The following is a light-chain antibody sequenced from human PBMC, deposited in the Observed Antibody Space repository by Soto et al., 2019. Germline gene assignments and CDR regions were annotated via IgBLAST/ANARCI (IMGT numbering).Light chain of an antibody. J-gene: IGKJ4*01. V-gene: IGKV3-20*01. CDR3: QQYVSTPLT. Sequence: EIVLTQSPGTLSLSPGERATLSCRASQSVGTYLAWYQQKPGQAPRLLIYGASSRDTGIPDRFSGSGSGTDFTLTISRLEPEDFAVYYCQQYVSTPLTFGGGTKVEIK. CDR1: QSVGTY. CDR2: GAS.